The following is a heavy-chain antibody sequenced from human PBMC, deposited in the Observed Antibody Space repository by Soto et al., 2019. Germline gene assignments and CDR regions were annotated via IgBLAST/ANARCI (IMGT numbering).Heavy chain of an antibody. CDR2: IFHSGST. CDR1: GGSISNSNW. CDR3: AHRPIVGAAI. V-gene: IGHV4-4*02. Sequence: QVQLQESGPGLVKPSGTLSLTCAVFGGSISNSNWWTWVRQPPGKGLDWIGEIFHSGSTNYNSSLMGRVTISVDQANNQFSLNLSSVTAADTAVYYCAHRPIVGAAIWGQGTLVTVSS. D-gene: IGHD1-26*01. J-gene: IGHJ4*02.